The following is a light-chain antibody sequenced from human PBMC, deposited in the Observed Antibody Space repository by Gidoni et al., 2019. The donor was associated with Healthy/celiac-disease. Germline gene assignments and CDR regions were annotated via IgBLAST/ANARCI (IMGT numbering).Light chain of an antibody. CDR2: LGS. J-gene: IGKJ2*01. CDR3: KQAQKTPPYT. CDR1: QSLLHSNGYNY. V-gene: IGKV2-28*01. Sequence: IVLTQSPLSLPVSTGEPASNSCRPSQSLLHSNGYNYLDWYLQKPGQSPQLLIYLGSNRASGVPDRFSGSGSGTDFTLKISRVEAEDFGVYYCKQAQKTPPYTFGQGTKLEIK.